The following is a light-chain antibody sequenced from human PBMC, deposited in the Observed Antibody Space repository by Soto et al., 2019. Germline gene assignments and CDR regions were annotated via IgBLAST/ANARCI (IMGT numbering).Light chain of an antibody. CDR3: QQYGSSPLYT. J-gene: IGKJ2*01. CDR2: GAS. Sequence: EIVLTQSPGTLSFSPGERATLSCRASQRVSSSYLAWYQQKPGQAPRLLIYGASIRATGIPDRCSSSGSGTDFTLTISRLETADLAVYYCQQYGSSPLYTFGQGTKLEIK. CDR1: QRVSSSY. V-gene: IGKV3-20*01.